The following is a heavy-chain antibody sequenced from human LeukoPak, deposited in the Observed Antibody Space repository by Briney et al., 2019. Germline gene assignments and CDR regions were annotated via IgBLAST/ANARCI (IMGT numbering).Heavy chain of an antibody. CDR2: INAGNGNT. D-gene: IGHD2-15*01. J-gene: IGHJ4*02. CDR1: GYTFTSYH. Sequence: ASVKVSCKASGYTFTSYHMHWVRQAPGQGLEWMGWINAGNGNTKYSQKFQARVTITRDTSASTAYMELSSLRSEDTAVYYCARDPIGSRWPYYFDYWGQGTLVTVSS. V-gene: IGHV1-3*01. CDR3: ARDPIGSRWPYYFDY.